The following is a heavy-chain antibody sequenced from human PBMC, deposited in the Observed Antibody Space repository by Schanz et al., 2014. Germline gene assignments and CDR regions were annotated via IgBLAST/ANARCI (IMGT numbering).Heavy chain of an antibody. Sequence: EVQLLESGGGLVQPGGSLRLSCAASGFTFRGYAMSWVRQAPGKGLEWVSFIYIGGNTYYADSVKGRFTISRDNSKNTVYIQMNNLRAEDTAVYYCVRVSFADPRLYRGMDRDIDYWGQGTLVTVSS. J-gene: IGHJ4*02. V-gene: IGHV3-66*01. CDR3: VRVSFADPRLYRGMDRDIDY. CDR2: IYIGGNT. CDR1: GFTFRGYA. D-gene: IGHD5-18*01.